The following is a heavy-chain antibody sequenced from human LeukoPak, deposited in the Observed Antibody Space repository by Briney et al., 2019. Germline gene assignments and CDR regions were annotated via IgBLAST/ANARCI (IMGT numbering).Heavy chain of an antibody. D-gene: IGHD3-3*01. Sequence: GGALRLSCEVSGFTPGHFWMHWVRPTPGKGLGWVSRINSDGNSTSYADSVKGRFTISRDNAKNTLYLQMNSLGAEDTAVYYCARDHRFLNYMDVWGKGTTVTVSS. V-gene: IGHV3-74*01. CDR3: ARDHRFLNYMDV. CDR2: INSDGNST. CDR1: GFTPGHFW. J-gene: IGHJ6*03.